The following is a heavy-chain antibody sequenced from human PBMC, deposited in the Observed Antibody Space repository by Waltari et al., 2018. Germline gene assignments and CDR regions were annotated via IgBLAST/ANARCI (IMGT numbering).Heavy chain of an antibody. CDR3: AEGFSTGTTPYFDY. Sequence: QVQLVESGGGVVQPGRSLRLSCAASGFTFSSYGMHWVRQAPGKGLEWVAVISYDGSNKYYADSVKGRFTISRDNSKNTLYLQMNSLRAEDTAVYYCAEGFSTGTTPYFDYWGQGTLVTVSS. D-gene: IGHD1-1*01. V-gene: IGHV3-30*18. CDR2: ISYDGSNK. CDR1: GFTFSSYG. J-gene: IGHJ4*02.